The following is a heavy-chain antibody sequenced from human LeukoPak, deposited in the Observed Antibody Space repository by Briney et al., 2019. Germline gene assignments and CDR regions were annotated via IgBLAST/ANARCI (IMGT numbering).Heavy chain of an antibody. D-gene: IGHD1-20*01. V-gene: IGHV1-46*01. Sequence: GASVKVSCKASGYTFTSYYMHWVRQAPGQGLEWMGIINPSGGSTSYAQKFQGRVTMTRDMSTSTVYMELGSLRSEDTAVYYCARGNWNQLYMDVWGKGTTVTVSS. CDR2: INPSGGST. CDR3: ARGNWNQLYMDV. CDR1: GYTFTSYY. J-gene: IGHJ6*03.